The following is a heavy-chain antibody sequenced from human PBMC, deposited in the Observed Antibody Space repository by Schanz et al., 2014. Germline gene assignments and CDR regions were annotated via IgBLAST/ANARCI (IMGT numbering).Heavy chain of an antibody. CDR1: GFVFGDYF. J-gene: IGHJ4*02. D-gene: IGHD3-10*01. Sequence: VQLVQSGGGLVKPGGSLRLSCAASGFVFGDYFMAWIRQPPGRGLEWVSYIGNGGVTIYYADSVKGRFTISRDNSKNSLYLQMNSLRAEDTAVYYCARIGGSVFDYWAQGTLVTVSS. V-gene: IGHV3-11*01. CDR2: IGNGGVTI. CDR3: ARIGGSVFDY.